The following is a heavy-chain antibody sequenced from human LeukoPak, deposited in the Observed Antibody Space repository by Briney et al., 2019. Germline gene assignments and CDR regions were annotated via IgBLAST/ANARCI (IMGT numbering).Heavy chain of an antibody. CDR3: ARAGLFTSSGDSNDAFDM. CDR2: IGSTSSYI. V-gene: IGHV3-21*01. J-gene: IGHJ3*02. CDR1: GFTFSGYS. Sequence: GGSLRLSCAGSGFTFSGYSMNWVRQAPGKGLEWVSSIGSTSSYIYYADSVKGRFTFSRDNAKNSLYLQMNSLRAEDTAVYYCARAGLFTSSGDSNDAFDMWGQGTMVTVSS. D-gene: IGHD2-2*01.